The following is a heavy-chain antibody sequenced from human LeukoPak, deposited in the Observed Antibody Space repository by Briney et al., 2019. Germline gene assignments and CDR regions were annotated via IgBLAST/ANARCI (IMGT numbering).Heavy chain of an antibody. V-gene: IGHV4-39*07. CDR3: ARDRNYDSSGSDRGFDY. D-gene: IGHD3-22*01. Sequence: PSETLSLTCTVSGGSISSSSYYWGWIRQPPGKGLEWIGSIYYSGSTYYNPSLKSRVTISVDTSKNQFSLKLSSVTAADTAVYYCARDRNYDSSGSDRGFDYWGQGTLVTVSS. CDR2: IYYSGST. CDR1: GGSISSSSYY. J-gene: IGHJ4*02.